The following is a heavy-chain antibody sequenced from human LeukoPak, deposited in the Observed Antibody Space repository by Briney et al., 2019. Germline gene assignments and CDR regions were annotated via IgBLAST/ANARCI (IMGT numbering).Heavy chain of an antibody. CDR2: ISSSGSTI. CDR1: GFTFSDYY. Sequence: GGSLRLSFAASGFTFSDYYMSWIRQAPGKGLAWVSYISSSGSTIYYADSVKGRFTISRDNAKNSLYLQMNSLRAEDTAVYYCARTATSSMEGDYWGQGTLVTVSS. D-gene: IGHD2-2*01. CDR3: ARTATSSMEGDY. V-gene: IGHV3-11*01. J-gene: IGHJ4*02.